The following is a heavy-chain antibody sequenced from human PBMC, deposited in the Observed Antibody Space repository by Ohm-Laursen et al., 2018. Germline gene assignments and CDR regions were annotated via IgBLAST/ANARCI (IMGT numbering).Heavy chain of an antibody. D-gene: IGHD6-25*01. J-gene: IGHJ4*02. Sequence: SLRLSCTASGFTFSSYGMHWVRQAPGKGLEWVAVISYDGSNKYYADSVKGRFTISRDNSKNTLYLQMNSLRVEDTAVYYCARAMQRQPHDYWGQGTLVTVSS. CDR2: ISYDGSNK. CDR1: GFTFSSYG. V-gene: IGHV3-30*03. CDR3: ARAMQRQPHDY.